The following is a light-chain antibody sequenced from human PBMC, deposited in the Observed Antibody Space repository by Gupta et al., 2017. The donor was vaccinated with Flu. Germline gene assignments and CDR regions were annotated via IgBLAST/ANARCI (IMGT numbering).Light chain of an antibody. CDR2: GAS. V-gene: IGKV3-15*01. Sequence: EIVMTQSPVTLSVSPGERATLSCRASQSVGSKLAWYQQKVGQAPRLLIYGASTRATGIPARFSGSGYGTEFTLTISSRQSEDFGVYYCQQYNNWPPLTFGGGTKVEIK. J-gene: IGKJ4*01. CDR1: QSVGSK. CDR3: QQYNNWPPLT.